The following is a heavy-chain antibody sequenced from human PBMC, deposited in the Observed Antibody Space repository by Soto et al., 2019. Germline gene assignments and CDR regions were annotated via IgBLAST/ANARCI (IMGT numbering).Heavy chain of an antibody. J-gene: IGHJ4*02. CDR1: GYSFTSHY. CDR2: IHPGNVNT. Sequence: ASVKVSCKGIGYSFTSHYMHWVRQAPGQGLEWMGSIHPGNVNTNYAQKFQGRVTMTTDTSTSTAYMELRSLRSDDTAVYYCARSPIDYWGQGTLVTVSS. V-gene: IGHV1-18*04. CDR3: ARSPIDY.